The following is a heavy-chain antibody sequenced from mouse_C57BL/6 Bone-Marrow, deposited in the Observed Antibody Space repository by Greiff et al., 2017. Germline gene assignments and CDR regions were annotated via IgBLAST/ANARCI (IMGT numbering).Heavy chain of an antibody. J-gene: IGHJ3*01. CDR1: GFTFSDYG. V-gene: IGHV5-17*01. CDR3: AIFYYAYRGFAY. D-gene: IGHD2-1*01. Sequence: DVKLVESGGGLVKPGGSLKLSCAASGFTFSDYGMHWVRQAPEKGLEWVAYISSGSSTIYYADTVKGRFTISRDNAKNTLFLQMTSLRSEDTAMYYCAIFYYAYRGFAYGGQGTLVTVSA. CDR2: ISSGSSTI.